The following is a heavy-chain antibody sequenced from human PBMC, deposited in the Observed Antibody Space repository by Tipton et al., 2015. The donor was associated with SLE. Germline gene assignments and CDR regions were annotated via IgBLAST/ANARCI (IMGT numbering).Heavy chain of an antibody. Sequence: TLSLTCTVSGGSISSYYWSWIRQPPGKGLEWIGYIYYNGSTNYNPSLKSRVTISVDTSKSQFSLKLRSVTAADTAVYYCARGGEYGSSWYPRYYYYMDVWGKGTTVTVSS. J-gene: IGHJ6*03. CDR1: GGSISSYY. CDR3: ARGGEYGSSWYPRYYYYMDV. D-gene: IGHD6-13*01. V-gene: IGHV4-59*12. CDR2: IYYNGST.